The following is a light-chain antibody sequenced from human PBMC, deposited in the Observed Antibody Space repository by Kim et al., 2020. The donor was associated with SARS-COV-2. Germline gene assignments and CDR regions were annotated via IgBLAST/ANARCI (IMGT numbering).Light chain of an antibody. Sequence: PGERATLSGRASQSVSSYLAWYQQKPGQAPRLLIYDASNRATGIPARFSGSGSGTDFTLTISSLEPEDFAVYYCQQRSNWPGVTFGPGTKVDIK. J-gene: IGKJ3*01. V-gene: IGKV3-11*01. CDR3: QQRSNWPGVT. CDR2: DAS. CDR1: QSVSSY.